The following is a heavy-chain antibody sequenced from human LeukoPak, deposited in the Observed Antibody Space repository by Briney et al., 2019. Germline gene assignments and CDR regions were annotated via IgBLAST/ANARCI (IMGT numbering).Heavy chain of an antibody. D-gene: IGHD3-10*01. CDR3: AMKFSGDYYYMGV. CDR2: ITWNGGST. J-gene: IGHJ6*03. CDR1: GFSIGDYG. V-gene: IGHV3-20*04. Sequence: GGSLRLSRAASGFSIGDYGMSWVRQTPEKGLAWVSGITWNGGSTCYADSVKGRFTISRDNAMNSLYLQMNSLRAEDTALYYCAMKFSGDYYYMGVWGKGTTVTVSS.